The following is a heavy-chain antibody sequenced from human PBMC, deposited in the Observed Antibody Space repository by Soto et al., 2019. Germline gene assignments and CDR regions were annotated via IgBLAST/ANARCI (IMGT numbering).Heavy chain of an antibody. Sequence: PGGSLRLSCAASGFTLSSYSMNWVRQASGKGLEWVASISSSSTHIYYADSVKGRFTISRDNARNSLYLRMNSLRAEDTAVYYCVRERGLSSFYGMDVWGQGTTVTVSS. CDR3: VRERGLSSFYGMDV. CDR1: GFTLSSYS. J-gene: IGHJ6*02. CDR2: ISSSSTHI. V-gene: IGHV3-21*01. D-gene: IGHD2-21*02.